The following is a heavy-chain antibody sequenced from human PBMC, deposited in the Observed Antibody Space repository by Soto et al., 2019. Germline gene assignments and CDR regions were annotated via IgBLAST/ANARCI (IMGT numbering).Heavy chain of an antibody. D-gene: IGHD3-22*01. CDR1: VYSFTSYW. J-gene: IGHJ3*02. Sequence: PGESLKISCKGSVYSFTSYWIGWVRQMPGKGLEWMGIIYPGDSDTRYSPSFQGQVTISADKSISTAYLQWSSLKASDTAMYYCARRLYYYDSSGYYYPAFDIWGQGTMVTVSS. V-gene: IGHV5-51*01. CDR2: IYPGDSDT. CDR3: ARRLYYYDSSGYYYPAFDI.